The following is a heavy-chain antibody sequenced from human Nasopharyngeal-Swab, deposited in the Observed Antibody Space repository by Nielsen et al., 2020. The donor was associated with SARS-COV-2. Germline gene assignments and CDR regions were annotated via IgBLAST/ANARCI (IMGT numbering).Heavy chain of an antibody. CDR1: GFTFDDNG. J-gene: IGHJ3*02. V-gene: IGHV3-20*01. D-gene: IGHD2-15*01. Sequence: GESRKISCAASGFTFDDNGMSGDRKAPGKGLEWVSGINWNGGSTGYADSVKGRFTISRDNAKNSLYLQMNSLRAEDTALYHCARDKTRGGPDAFDIWGQGTMVTVSS. CDR3: ARDKTRGGPDAFDI. CDR2: INWNGGST.